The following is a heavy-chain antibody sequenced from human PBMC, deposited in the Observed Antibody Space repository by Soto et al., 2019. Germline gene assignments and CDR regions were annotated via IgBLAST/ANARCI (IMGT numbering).Heavy chain of an antibody. CDR2: IWSDGSRG. Sequence: QVQLVESGGGVVQPGTSLRLSCAASRLTFSAHDMHWVRQAPGKGLEWVALIWSDGSRGFYADSVKGRFTISRDNFKNTLYLQMHSLGAEDTAVYYCAVEPKGGAYDMDVWGQGTTVTVSS. V-gene: IGHV3-33*01. CDR1: RLTFSAHD. CDR3: AVEPKGGAYDMDV. J-gene: IGHJ6*02. D-gene: IGHD1-26*01.